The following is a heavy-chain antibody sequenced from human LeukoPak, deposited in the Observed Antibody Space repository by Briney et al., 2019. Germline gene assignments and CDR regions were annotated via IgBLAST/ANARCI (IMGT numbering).Heavy chain of an antibody. CDR1: GFTFSSYG. Sequence: GGSLRLSCAASGFTFSSYGMHWVRQAPGKGLEWVAVIWYDGSNKYYADSVKGRFTISRDNSKNTLYLQMNGLRAEDTAVYYCARLFNDYSSWFDPWGQGTLVTVSS. V-gene: IGHV3-33*01. CDR2: IWYDGSNK. CDR3: ARLFNDYSSWFDP. D-gene: IGHD4-11*01. J-gene: IGHJ5*02.